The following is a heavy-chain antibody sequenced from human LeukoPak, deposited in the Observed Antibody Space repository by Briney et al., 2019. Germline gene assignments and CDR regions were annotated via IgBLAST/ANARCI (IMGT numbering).Heavy chain of an antibody. CDR1: GFTFSSYA. D-gene: IGHD3-10*01. Sequence: GGSLRLSCAASGFTFSSYAMHWVRQAPGKVLEWVAVISYDGSNKYYADSVKGRFTISRDNSKNTLYLQMNSLRAEDTAVYYCARSLAGDFHSYMDVWGKGTTITISS. J-gene: IGHJ6*03. CDR3: ARSLAGDFHSYMDV. CDR2: ISYDGSNK. V-gene: IGHV3-30*04.